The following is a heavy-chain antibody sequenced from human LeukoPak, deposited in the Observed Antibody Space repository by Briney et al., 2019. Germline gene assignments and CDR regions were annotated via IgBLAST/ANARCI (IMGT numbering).Heavy chain of an antibody. CDR2: ISAYNGNT. J-gene: IGHJ3*02. CDR1: GYTFTSYG. Sequence: ASVKVSCKASGYTFTSYGISWVRQAPGQGLERMGWISAYNGNTNYAQELQGRVTMTTDTSTSTAYMELRSLRSDDTAVYYCARGTYYDFWSGYFMGIDQDAFDIWGQGTMVTVSS. CDR3: ARGTYYDFWSGYFMGIDQDAFDI. V-gene: IGHV1-18*01. D-gene: IGHD3-3*01.